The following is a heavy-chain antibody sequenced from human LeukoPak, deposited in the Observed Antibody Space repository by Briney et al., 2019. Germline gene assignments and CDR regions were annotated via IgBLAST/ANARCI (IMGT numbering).Heavy chain of an antibody. CDR2: IYYSGST. D-gene: IGHD5-24*01. CDR3: ASLSKRWLQLGY. J-gene: IGHJ4*02. CDR1: GGSISSSSYY. Sequence: ASETLSLTCTVSGGSISSSSYYWGWIRQPPGKGLEWIGSIYYSGSTYYNPSLKSRVTISVDTSKNQFSLKLSSVTAADTAVYYCASLSKRWLQLGYWGQGTLVTVSS. V-gene: IGHV4-39*01.